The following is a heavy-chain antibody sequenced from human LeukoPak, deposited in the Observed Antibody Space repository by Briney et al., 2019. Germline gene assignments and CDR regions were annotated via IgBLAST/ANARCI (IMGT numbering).Heavy chain of an antibody. CDR1: GYTFTSYD. Sequence: ASVKVSCKASGYTFTSYDINRVRQAPGQGLEWMGWMNPNSGNTGYAQKFQGRVTMTRNTSISTAYMELSSLRSEDTAVYYCAGGRIAYGMDVWGQGTTVTVSS. CDR3: AGGRIAYGMDV. CDR2: MNPNSGNT. J-gene: IGHJ6*02. D-gene: IGHD2-15*01. V-gene: IGHV1-8*01.